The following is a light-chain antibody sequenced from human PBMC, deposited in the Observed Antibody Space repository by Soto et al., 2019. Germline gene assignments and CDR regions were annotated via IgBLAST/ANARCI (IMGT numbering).Light chain of an antibody. V-gene: IGLV1-40*01. Sequence: QSVLTQPPSVSGAPGQRVTISCTGSSSSIGADFAVHWYQQLPGTAPKLLIHGNSNRPSGVPDRFSGSKSGTSASLAITGLQADDEADYYCLSYDSSLSGSVFGGGTKLTVL. CDR3: LSYDSSLSGSV. J-gene: IGLJ2*01. CDR2: GNS. CDR1: SSSIGADFA.